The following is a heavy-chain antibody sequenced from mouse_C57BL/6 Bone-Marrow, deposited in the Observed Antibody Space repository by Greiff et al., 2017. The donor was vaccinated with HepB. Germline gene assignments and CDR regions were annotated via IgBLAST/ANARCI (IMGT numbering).Heavy chain of an antibody. CDR3: ARYPLYYRYAMDY. V-gene: IGHV1-26*01. D-gene: IGHD2-1*01. Sequence: EVQLQQSGPELVKPGASVKISCKASGYTFTDYYMNWVKQSHGKSLEWIGDINPNNGGTSYNQKFKGKATLTVDKSSSTAYMELRSLTSEDSAVYYWARYPLYYRYAMDYWGQGTSVTVSS. CDR1: GYTFTDYY. CDR2: INPNNGGT. J-gene: IGHJ4*01.